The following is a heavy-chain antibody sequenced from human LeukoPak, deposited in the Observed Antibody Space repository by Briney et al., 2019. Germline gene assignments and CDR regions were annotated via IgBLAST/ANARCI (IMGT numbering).Heavy chain of an antibody. J-gene: IGHJ6*03. CDR1: GYTFTSYG. V-gene: IGHV1-18*01. CDR2: ISAYNGNT. CDR3: ARWYYDFWSGYHYYYYYCMDV. D-gene: IGHD3-3*01. Sequence: ASVKVSCKASGYTFTSYGISWVRQAPGQGLEWMVWISAYNGNTNYAQKLQGRVTMTTDTSTSTAYMELRSLRSDDTAVYYCARWYYDFWSGYHYYYYYCMDVWGKGTTVTVSS.